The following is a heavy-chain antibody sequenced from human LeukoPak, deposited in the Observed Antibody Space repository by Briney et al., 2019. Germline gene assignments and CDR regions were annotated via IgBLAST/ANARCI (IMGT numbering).Heavy chain of an antibody. CDR1: GYTFTSYG. J-gene: IGHJ4*02. CDR2: ISAYNGNT. Sequence: GASVKVSCKASGYTFTSYGISWVRQAPGQGLDGMGWISAYNGNTNYPQKLQGRVTMTTDTSTSTAYMELRSLRSDDTAVYYCARGVYSSGLYYFDYWGQGTLVTVSS. CDR3: ARGVYSSGLYYFDY. D-gene: IGHD6-19*01. V-gene: IGHV1-18*01.